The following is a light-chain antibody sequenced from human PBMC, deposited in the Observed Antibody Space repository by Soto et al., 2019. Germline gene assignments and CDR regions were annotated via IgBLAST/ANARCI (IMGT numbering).Light chain of an antibody. CDR2: AAS. Sequence: DIQMTQSPSSLSASVVDRVTITCRASQSISSYLNWYQQKPGKAPKLLVSAASILESGVPSRFSGSGSGTDFTLTISALQPEDFATYYCQQSYSHPRTFGQGTKVDIK. V-gene: IGKV1-39*01. CDR3: QQSYSHPRT. CDR1: QSISSY. J-gene: IGKJ1*01.